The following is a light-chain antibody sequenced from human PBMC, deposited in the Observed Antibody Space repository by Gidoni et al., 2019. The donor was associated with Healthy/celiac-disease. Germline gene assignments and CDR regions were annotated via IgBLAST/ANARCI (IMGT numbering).Light chain of an antibody. CDR1: SSNIGAGYD. CDR2: GNS. V-gene: IGLV1-40*01. J-gene: IGLJ1*01. Sequence: QSLLTQPPPVSAAPGPTVTIPCTGSSSNIGAGYDVHWYQQLPGTAPKLLIYGNSNRPSGVPDRFSGSKSGTSASLAITGLQAEDEADYYCQSYDSSLSALYVFGTGTKVTVL. CDR3: QSYDSSLSALYV.